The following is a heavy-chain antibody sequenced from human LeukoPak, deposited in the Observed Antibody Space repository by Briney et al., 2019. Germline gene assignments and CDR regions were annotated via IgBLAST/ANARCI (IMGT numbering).Heavy chain of an antibody. V-gene: IGHV1-2*02. CDR3: ARGAGEYCSGGSCHHNWFDP. J-gene: IGHJ5*02. D-gene: IGHD2-15*01. Sequence: ASVKVSCKASGYTFTGYYMHWVRQAPGQGLEWMGWINPNSGGTNYAQKFQGRVTMTRDTSINTAYMELNSLRSDDTAVYYCARGAGEYCSGGSCHHNWFDPWGQGTLVTVSS. CDR2: INPNSGGT. CDR1: GYTFTGYY.